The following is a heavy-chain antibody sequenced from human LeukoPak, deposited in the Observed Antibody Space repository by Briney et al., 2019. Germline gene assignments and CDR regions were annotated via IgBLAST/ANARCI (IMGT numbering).Heavy chain of an antibody. J-gene: IGHJ4*02. V-gene: IGHV3-48*03. CDR2: ISSSGSTI. D-gene: IGHD3-16*01. CDR3: ARDLGAVHYFDY. CDR1: GFTFSSYE. Sequence: PGGSLRLSCAASGFTFSSYEMNWVPQAPGKGLEWISYISSSGSTIYYADSVKGRFTISRDNAKNSLYLQMSSLRAEDTAVYYCARDLGAVHYFDYWGQGTLVTVPS.